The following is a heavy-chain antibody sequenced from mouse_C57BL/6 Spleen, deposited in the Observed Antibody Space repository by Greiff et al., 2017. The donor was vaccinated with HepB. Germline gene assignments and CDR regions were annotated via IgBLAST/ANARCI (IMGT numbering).Heavy chain of an antibody. Sequence: EVKLMESGGGLVKPGGSLKLSCAASGFTFSDYGMHWVRQAPEKGLEWVAYISSGSSTIYYADTVKGRFTISRDNAKNTLFLQMTSLRSEDTAMYYCARRYGNRGYFDVWGTGTTVTVSS. CDR3: ARRYGNRGYFDV. V-gene: IGHV5-17*01. J-gene: IGHJ1*03. CDR2: ISSGSSTI. D-gene: IGHD2-10*02. CDR1: GFTFSDYG.